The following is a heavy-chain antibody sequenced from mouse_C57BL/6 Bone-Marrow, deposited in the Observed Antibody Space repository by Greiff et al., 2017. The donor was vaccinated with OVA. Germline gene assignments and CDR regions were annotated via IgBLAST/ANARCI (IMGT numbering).Heavy chain of an antibody. Sequence: EVQLVESGPGLVKPSQSLSLTCSVTGYSITSGYYWNWIRQLPGNKLEWMGYISYDGSNNYNPSLKNRISITRDTSKNQFFLKLNSVTSEDTATYYCARDGDVYDGAWFAYWGQGTLVTVSA. V-gene: IGHV3-6*01. J-gene: IGHJ3*01. CDR2: ISYDGSN. CDR3: ARDGDVYDGAWFAY. D-gene: IGHD2-2*01. CDR1: GYSITSGYY.